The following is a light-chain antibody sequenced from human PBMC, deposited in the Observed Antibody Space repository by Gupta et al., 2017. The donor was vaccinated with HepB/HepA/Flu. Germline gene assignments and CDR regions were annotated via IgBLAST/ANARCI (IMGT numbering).Light chain of an antibody. CDR2: GNN. CDR1: SPNIGAGYD. V-gene: IGLV1-40*01. Sequence: QSVLTQPPSVSGAPGQRVPISCTGSSPNIGAGYDVYWYQQLPRTAPKLLIYGNNNRPSGVPDRFYGSKSGTSASLAITGLQAEDEADYYCQSYDSSLSGFWVFGGGTKLTVL. J-gene: IGLJ3*02. CDR3: QSYDSSLSGFWV.